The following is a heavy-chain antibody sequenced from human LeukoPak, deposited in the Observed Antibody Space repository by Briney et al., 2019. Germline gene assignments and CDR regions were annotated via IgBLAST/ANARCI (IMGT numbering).Heavy chain of an antibody. CDR1: GYSFTTYS. J-gene: IGHJ5*02. V-gene: IGHV1-18*01. D-gene: IGHD2-15*01. CDR2: VSTCNGNT. CDR3: ARDRCSGGNCAFDP. Sequence: APVKVSCKTSGYSFTTYSINWVRQAPGQGLEWMGRVSTCNGNTKSAQKFQGRVTMTTDTSTSTVYMELASLSSDDTASYYCARDRCSGGNCAFDPWGQGTLVTVSS.